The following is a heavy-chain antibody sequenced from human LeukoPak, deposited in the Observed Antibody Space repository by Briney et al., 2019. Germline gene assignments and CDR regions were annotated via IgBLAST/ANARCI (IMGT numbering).Heavy chain of an antibody. CDR1: GFTFSSYA. V-gene: IGHV3-23*01. D-gene: IGHD1-7*01. J-gene: IGHJ6*02. Sequence: GGSLRLSCAASGFTFSSYAMSWVRQAPGKGLGWVSAISGSGGSTYYADSVKGRFTISRDNSKNTLYLQMNSLRAEDTAVYYCAKDGTTLGVIAYYYYYCMDVWGQGTTVTVSS. CDR3: AKDGTTLGVIAYYYYYCMDV. CDR2: ISGSGGST.